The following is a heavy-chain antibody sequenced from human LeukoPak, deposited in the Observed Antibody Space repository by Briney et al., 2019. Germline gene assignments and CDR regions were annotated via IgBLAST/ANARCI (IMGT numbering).Heavy chain of an antibody. CDR1: GFTFSNYD. V-gene: IGHV3-23*01. CDR3: AKDHFYQLPRTKWFDP. CDR2: ITGCGRA. J-gene: IGHJ5*02. D-gene: IGHD2-2*01. Sequence: GGSLTLSCAASGFTFSNYDMNWVRHAPGKGLEWVSTITGCGRAYYADSVKGWFTISRDISKNTLYLQMDILRAEDTAVYHCAKDHFYQLPRTKWFDPWGQGTLVTVSP.